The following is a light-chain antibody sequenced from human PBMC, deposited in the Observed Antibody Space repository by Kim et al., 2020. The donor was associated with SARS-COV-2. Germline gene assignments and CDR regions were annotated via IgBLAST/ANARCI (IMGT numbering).Light chain of an antibody. J-gene: IGKJ5*01. Sequence: DIVLTQSPDSLAASLGERATINCKSSPSVLSSSDNQNYLAWFQQKPGQSPKLLIYWASTRESGVPGRFSGSGSGTDFTLTISSLQAEDVAVYYCLQYYATPITVGQGTRLEIK. CDR1: PSVLSSSDNQNY. V-gene: IGKV4-1*01. CDR3: LQYYATPIT. CDR2: WAS.